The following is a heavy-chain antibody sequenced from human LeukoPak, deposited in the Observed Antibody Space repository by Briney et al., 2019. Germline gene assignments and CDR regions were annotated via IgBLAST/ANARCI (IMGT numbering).Heavy chain of an antibody. D-gene: IGHD6-19*01. V-gene: IGHV1-69*08. Sequence: ASVKVSCKASGETFSSYNFIWVRQAPGQGLEWMGGIIPMQGTPNYAQRFQGRVTISADTSTTTAYMALSSLRYEDTAIYYCARESVAGGFEYWGQGTLVTVSS. CDR3: ARESVAGGFEY. J-gene: IGHJ4*02. CDR1: GETFSSYN. CDR2: IIPMQGTP.